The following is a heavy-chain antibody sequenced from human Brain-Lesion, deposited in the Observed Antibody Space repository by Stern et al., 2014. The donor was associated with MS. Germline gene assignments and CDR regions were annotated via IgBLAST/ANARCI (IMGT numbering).Heavy chain of an antibody. V-gene: IGHV3-74*02. CDR3: ARGVGDY. J-gene: IGHJ4*02. D-gene: IGHD3-16*01. Sequence: VQLVESGAGLVQPGGSVRLSWTASGYNFSDFWMHWLRHFPKQGLVWVSQINRDGSDTSYADSVKGRFSISRDNIRNMLYLRMTSLRAEDTAVYYCARGVGDYWGQGARVTVSS. CDR2: INRDGSDT. CDR1: GYNFSDFW.